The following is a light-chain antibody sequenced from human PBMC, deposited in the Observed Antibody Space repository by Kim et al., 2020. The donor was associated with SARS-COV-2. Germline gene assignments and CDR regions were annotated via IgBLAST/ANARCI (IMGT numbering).Light chain of an antibody. J-gene: IGKJ1*01. CDR1: QSISNN. Sequence: SVSPGERATLSCRASQSISNNLAWYQQKPGQAPRLLIYAASTRATGIPARFSGSGSGTEFTLTISSLQSGDFGVYFCQQYNDWRTFGQGTKVEIK. CDR2: AAS. CDR3: QQYNDWRT. V-gene: IGKV3-15*01.